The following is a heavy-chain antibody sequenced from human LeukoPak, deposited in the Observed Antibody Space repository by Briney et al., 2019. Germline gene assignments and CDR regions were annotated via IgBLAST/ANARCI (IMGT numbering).Heavy chain of an antibody. CDR3: ARGRNYDFWSGYYRTTVFDY. CDR2: INPNSGGT. Sequence: ASVKVSCKASGYTFTGYYMHWVRQAPGQGLEWMGLINPNSGGTNYAQKFQGRVTMTRDTSISTAYMELSRLRSDDTAVYYCARGRNYDFWSGYYRTTVFDYWGQGTLVTVSS. D-gene: IGHD3-3*01. V-gene: IGHV1-2*02. J-gene: IGHJ4*02. CDR1: GYTFTGYY.